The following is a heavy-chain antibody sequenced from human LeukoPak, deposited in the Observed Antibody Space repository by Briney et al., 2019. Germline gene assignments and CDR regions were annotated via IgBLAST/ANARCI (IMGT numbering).Heavy chain of an antibody. CDR2: IYSGGST. J-gene: IGHJ3*02. CDR1: GFTVSSNY. D-gene: IGHD5-18*01. V-gene: IGHV3-66*01. Sequence: GGPLRLSCAASGFTVSSNYMSWVRQAPGKGLEWVSDIYSGGSTYYADSVKGRFTISRDNSKNTLYLQMNSLRAEDTAVYYCARDRNRYGPQIDAFDIWGQVTMVTVSS. CDR3: ARDRNRYGPQIDAFDI.